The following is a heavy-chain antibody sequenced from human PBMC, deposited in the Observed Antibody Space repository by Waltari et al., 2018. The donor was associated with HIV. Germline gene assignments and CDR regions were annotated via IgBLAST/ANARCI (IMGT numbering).Heavy chain of an antibody. CDR2: ISSSGSTI. V-gene: IGHV3-48*01. CDR1: GFTFSSYS. D-gene: IGHD1-26*01. CDR3: ARDYSGTYADFDY. J-gene: IGHJ4*02. Sequence: EVQLVESGGGLVQPGRSLRLSCAASGFTFSSYSMNWVRQAPGKGLEWVSYISSSGSTIYYADSVRGRFTISRDNAKNSLYLQLNSLRAEDTAVYYCARDYSGTYADFDYWGQGTLVTVSS.